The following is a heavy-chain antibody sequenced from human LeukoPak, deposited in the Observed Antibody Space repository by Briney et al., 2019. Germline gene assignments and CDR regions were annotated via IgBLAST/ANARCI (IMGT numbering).Heavy chain of an antibody. CDR3: ARVEVLIAAPMSYYYYMDV. Sequence: PGGSLRLSCAASGFTFSRYSMNWVRQAPGKGLEWVSSISSSSSYIYYADSVKGRFTISRDNAKNSPYLQMNSLRAEDTAVYYCARVEVLIAAPMSYYYYMDVWGKGTTVTISS. CDR1: GFTFSRYS. J-gene: IGHJ6*03. V-gene: IGHV3-21*04. D-gene: IGHD6-13*01. CDR2: ISSSSSYI.